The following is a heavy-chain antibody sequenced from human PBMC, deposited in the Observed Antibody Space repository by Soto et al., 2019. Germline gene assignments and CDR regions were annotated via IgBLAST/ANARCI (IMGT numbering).Heavy chain of an antibody. J-gene: IGHJ6*02. V-gene: IGHV1-46*03. CDR2: INPNDGST. D-gene: IGHD4-17*01. CDR1: GYTFTNCY. Sequence: QVHLMQSGAEVRKPGASVRLSCKASGYTFTNCYLHWVRQAPGQGLEWMGIINPNDGSTTYPQKFQGRVTMTRDTSTSTVYMELGSLRSADTAVYFCARELPTVLTQSPTYYGMDVWGQGTTVTVSS. CDR3: ARELPTVLTQSPTYYGMDV.